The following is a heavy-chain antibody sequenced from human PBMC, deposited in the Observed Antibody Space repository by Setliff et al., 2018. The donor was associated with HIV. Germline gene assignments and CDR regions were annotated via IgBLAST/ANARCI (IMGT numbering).Heavy chain of an antibody. CDR2: INQDGSEK. V-gene: IGHV3-7*01. Sequence: GGSLRLSCTASGFTFSNYWMSWVRQAPGKGLEWVANINQDGSEKYYLVSVKGRFTISRDNAKTSLYLQMNSLRAEDTAVYFCARWGGTPTFYNFWSGYYFDYWGQGALVTVSS. D-gene: IGHD3-3*01. CDR1: GFTFSNYW. CDR3: ARWGGTPTFYNFWSGYYFDY. J-gene: IGHJ4*02.